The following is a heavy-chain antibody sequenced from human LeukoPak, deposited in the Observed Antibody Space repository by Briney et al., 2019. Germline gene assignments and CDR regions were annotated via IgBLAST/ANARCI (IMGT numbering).Heavy chain of an antibody. J-gene: IGHJ6*02. V-gene: IGHV3-23*01. CDR3: AKDPRGGPFRGYYYYGMDV. CDR2: ISGSGGST. CDR1: GFTFSSYA. D-gene: IGHD3-10*01. Sequence: GGSLRLSCAASGFTFSSYAMSWVRQAQGKGLEWVSAISGSGGSTYYADSVKGRFTISRDNSKNTLYLQMNSLRAEDTAVYYCAKDPRGGPFRGYYYYGMDVWGQGTTVTVSS.